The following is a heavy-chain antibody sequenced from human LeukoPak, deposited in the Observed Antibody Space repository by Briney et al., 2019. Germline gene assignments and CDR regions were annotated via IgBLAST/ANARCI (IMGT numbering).Heavy chain of an antibody. J-gene: IGHJ4*02. CDR3: ARVARYGGSSSLFGY. CDR1: GFTFSSYW. Sequence: GGSLRLSCAASGFTFSSYWMHWARQAPGKGLVWVSRINSDGSSTSYADSVKGRFTISRDNAKNTLYLQMNSLRAEDTAVYYCARVARYGGSSSLFGYWGQGTLVTVSS. V-gene: IGHV3-74*01. D-gene: IGHD1-26*01. CDR2: INSDGSST.